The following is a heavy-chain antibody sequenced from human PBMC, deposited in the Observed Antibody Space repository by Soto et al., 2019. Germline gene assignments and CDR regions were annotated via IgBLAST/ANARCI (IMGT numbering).Heavy chain of an antibody. CDR3: ARYGGFGEFKY. CDR2: IIPAFGTT. V-gene: IGHV1-69*18. Sequence: QVQLVQSGAELKKPGSSGKVSCKASGDTFSGYPINWVRQAPGEGLEWMGRIIPAFGTTNDAQRFEGRVTFTADESTNTAYMELRGLVSEDTAVYYCARYGGFGEFKYWGPGTLVTVSS. D-gene: IGHD3-10*01. CDR1: GDTFSGYP. J-gene: IGHJ4*02.